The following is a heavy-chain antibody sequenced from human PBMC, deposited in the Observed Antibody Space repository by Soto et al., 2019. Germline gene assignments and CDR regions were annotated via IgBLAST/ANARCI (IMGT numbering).Heavy chain of an antibody. Sequence: ASVKVSCKASGYTFTGYYMHWVRQAPGQGLEWMGWINPNSGGTNYAQKFQGWVTMTRDTSISTAYMELSRLRSDDTAVYYCGRMVDSSSSPYYYYGMDVWGQGTTVTVSS. CDR3: GRMVDSSSSPYYYYGMDV. J-gene: IGHJ6*02. CDR1: GYTFTGYY. D-gene: IGHD6-6*01. CDR2: INPNSGGT. V-gene: IGHV1-2*04.